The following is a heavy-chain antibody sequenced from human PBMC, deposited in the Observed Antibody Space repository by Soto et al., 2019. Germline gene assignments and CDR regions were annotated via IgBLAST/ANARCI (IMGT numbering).Heavy chain of an antibody. V-gene: IGHV3-33*01. J-gene: IGHJ6*03. D-gene: IGHD3-22*01. Sequence: QVQLVESGGGVVQPGRSLRLSCAASGFTFSSYGMHWVRQAPGKGLEWVAVIWYYGSNKYYADSVKGRFTISRDNSKNTLYLQMNGLRAEDTAVYYCARESRGSIYDDAYYYYYYMDVWGNGTTVTVSS. CDR3: ARESRGSIYDDAYYYYYYMDV. CDR1: GFTFSSYG. CDR2: IWYYGSNK.